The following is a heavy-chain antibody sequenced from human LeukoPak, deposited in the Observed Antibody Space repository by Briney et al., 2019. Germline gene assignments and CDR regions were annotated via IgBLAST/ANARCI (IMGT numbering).Heavy chain of an antibody. CDR1: GYSISSAYY. CDR2: MYHSGST. D-gene: IGHD1-7*01. J-gene: IGHJ3*02. Sequence: SETLSLTCSVSGYSISSAYYWGWIRQPPGKGLEWIGTMYHSGSTNYNPSLKSRVTISVDTSKNQFSLKLSSVTAADTAVYYCAREELRFAFDIWGQGTMVTVSS. V-gene: IGHV4-38-2*02. CDR3: AREELRFAFDI.